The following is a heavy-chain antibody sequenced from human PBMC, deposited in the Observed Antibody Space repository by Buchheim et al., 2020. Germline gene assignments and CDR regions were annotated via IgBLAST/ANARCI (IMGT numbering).Heavy chain of an antibody. CDR1: RFTFSYYA. V-gene: IGHV3-23*01. Sequence: EVQLLESGGGLVQPGGSLRISCAASRFTFSYYAMNWVRQAPGKGLEWVSGISDSGESTYYADSVKGRFIISRDNSKNMLYLQMNSLRAEDTAVYYCAKDPAFNYYYDDTGYHWFDPWGQGTL. J-gene: IGHJ5*02. CDR3: AKDPAFNYYYDDTGYHWFDP. D-gene: IGHD3-22*01. CDR2: ISDSGEST.